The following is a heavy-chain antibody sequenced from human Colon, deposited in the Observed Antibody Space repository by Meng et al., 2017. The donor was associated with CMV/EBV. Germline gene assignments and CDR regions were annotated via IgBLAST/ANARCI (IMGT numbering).Heavy chain of an antibody. CDR3: ARVICGGDCYLDY. Sequence: QVQLEQSGAEVKKPGSSVKVSCKASKGTFTSYPISWVRQGPGQGFEWVGGIITISGTTDYAQKFQGRVTITADESTSTAYMKLSNLGSEDTAIYYCARVICGGDCYLDYWGRGTLVTVSS. D-gene: IGHD2-21*02. J-gene: IGHJ4*02. CDR2: IITISGTT. CDR1: KGTFTSYP. V-gene: IGHV1-69*01.